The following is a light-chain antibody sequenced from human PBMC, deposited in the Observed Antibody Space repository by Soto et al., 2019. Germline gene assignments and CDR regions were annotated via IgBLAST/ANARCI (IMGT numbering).Light chain of an antibody. Sequence: DIQMTQSPSSLSASVGDRVTVTCRPSQNITKFLNWYQEKPGKAPKVLIYVTSNLQNGVPSRFSGSGSGTDFTLTINNLQPEDFATYYCQQTYSAPGTFGQGTRVEVK. J-gene: IGKJ1*01. V-gene: IGKV1-39*01. CDR2: VTS. CDR1: QNITKF. CDR3: QQTYSAPGT.